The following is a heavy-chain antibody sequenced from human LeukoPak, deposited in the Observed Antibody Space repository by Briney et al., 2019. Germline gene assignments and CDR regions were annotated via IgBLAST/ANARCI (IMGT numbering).Heavy chain of an antibody. CDR1: GYTFTSYD. J-gene: IGHJ5*02. V-gene: IGHV1-2*06. Sequence: GASVKVSCKASGYTFTSYDINWVRQATGQGLEWMGRINPNSGGTNYAQKFQGRVTMTRDTSISTAYMELSRLRSDDTAVYYCAILGYCSSTSCPSGWFDPWGQGTLVTVSS. CDR3: AILGYCSSTSCPSGWFDP. CDR2: INPNSGGT. D-gene: IGHD2-2*01.